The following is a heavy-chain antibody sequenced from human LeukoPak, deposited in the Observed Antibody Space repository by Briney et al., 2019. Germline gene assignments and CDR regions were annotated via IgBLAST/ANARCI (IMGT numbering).Heavy chain of an antibody. Sequence: GGSLRLSCAVSGFTFSSYWMHWVRQAPGKGLVWVSRINSDGSRTNYADSVKGRFTISRDNAKKTLYLQTNSLRAEDTAVYYCAREGGARRDYWGQGTLVTVSS. CDR3: AREGGARRDY. J-gene: IGHJ4*02. D-gene: IGHD1-26*01. CDR1: GFTFSSYW. CDR2: INSDGSRT. V-gene: IGHV3-74*01.